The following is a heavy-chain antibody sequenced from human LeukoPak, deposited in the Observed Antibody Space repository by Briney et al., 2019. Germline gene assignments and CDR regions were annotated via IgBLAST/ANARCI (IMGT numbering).Heavy chain of an antibody. CDR1: GFTFSDFA. J-gene: IGHJ4*02. D-gene: IGHD4-17*01. CDR2: ISSSGGST. Sequence: GGSLRLSCAASGFTFSDFAMSWVRQAPGKGLECVSVISSSGGSTYSADSVKARFTISRDNSKYTLYLQMNSLTADDTAVYYCAKGHSDYGTGFDLWGQGTLVTVPS. CDR3: AKGHSDYGTGFDL. V-gene: IGHV3-23*01.